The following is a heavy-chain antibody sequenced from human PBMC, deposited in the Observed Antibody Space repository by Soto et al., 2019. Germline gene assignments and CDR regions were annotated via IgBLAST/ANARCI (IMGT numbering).Heavy chain of an antibody. V-gene: IGHV4-4*02. CDR3: AKDGSGHPYYSDN. CDR1: GASISSNNW. D-gene: IGHD2-15*01. Sequence: QVQLQESGPGLVKPSGTLSLTCVVSGASISSNNWWSWVRQPPGKGLEWIGEIYHSGTTSYNPSLKSRVTMSVDKSKHQCSLTVTSVTAADTAVYFCAKDGSGHPYYSDNWGQGTLVTVSS. J-gene: IGHJ4*02. CDR2: IYHSGTT.